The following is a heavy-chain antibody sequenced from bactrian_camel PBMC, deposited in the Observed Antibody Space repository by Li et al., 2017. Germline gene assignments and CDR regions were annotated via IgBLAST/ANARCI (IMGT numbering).Heavy chain of an antibody. V-gene: IGHV3S53*01. CDR3: AARQPCRVWLGYEDPGEYNI. Sequence: HVQLVESGGGSVQAGGSLRLSCVASGYIPSKYSMGWFRQPPGKEREGVAAIDSDGTTLYLPAVEGRFDISQDNDKNVLYLEMNNLQPEDTAMYYCAARQPCRVWLGYEDPGEYNIWGQGTQVTVS. CDR2: IDSDGTT. J-gene: IGHJ4*01. CDR1: GYIPSKYS. D-gene: IGHD5*01.